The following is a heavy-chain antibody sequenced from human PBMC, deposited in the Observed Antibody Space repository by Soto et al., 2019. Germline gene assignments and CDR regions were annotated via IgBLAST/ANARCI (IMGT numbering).Heavy chain of an antibody. J-gene: IGHJ6*02. CDR3: ARAGRHCSCGRWYSGDYGMDV. CDR2: MNPNRGNT. Sequence: QVQLVQSGAEVKKPGASVKVSCKTSGYTFTSYDSNWVRQATGQGLEWMGWMNPNRGNTGYAQKFQGEGTMTRNTSISTAYMDLISLRSEDTAVYYCARAGRHCSCGRWYSGDYGMDVWGQGTTVTFSS. CDR1: GYTFTSYD. V-gene: IGHV1-8*01. D-gene: IGHD2-15*01.